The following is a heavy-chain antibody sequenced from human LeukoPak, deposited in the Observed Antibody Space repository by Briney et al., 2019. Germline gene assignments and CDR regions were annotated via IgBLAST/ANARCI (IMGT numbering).Heavy chain of an antibody. CDR1: GFTFSSYA. J-gene: IGHJ4*02. CDR3: AKAPVTTCRGAYCYPFDY. CDR2: ISGSGGST. V-gene: IGHV3-23*01. Sequence: GGSLRLSCAASGFTFSSYAMSWFRKAPGKGLEWVSAISGSGGSTYYADSVKGRFTISRDSSKNTLFLQMNRLRPEDAAVYYCAKAPVTTCRGAYCYPFDYWGQGTLVTVSS. D-gene: IGHD2-21*01.